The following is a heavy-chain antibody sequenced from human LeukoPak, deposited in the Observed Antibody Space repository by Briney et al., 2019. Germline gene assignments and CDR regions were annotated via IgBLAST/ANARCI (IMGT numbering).Heavy chain of an antibody. J-gene: IGHJ3*02. D-gene: IGHD3-22*01. V-gene: IGHV3-30*04. CDR3: ARDCEVIKTANVFDI. CDR1: GFTFSSYA. CDR2: ISYDGSNK. Sequence: PGGSLRLSCAASGFTFSSYAMHWVRQAPGKGLEWVAVISYDGSNKYYADSVKGRFTISRDTSKNTLYMQINSPRAEDTAVYYWARDCEVIKTANVFDIWNQGTMVTVSS.